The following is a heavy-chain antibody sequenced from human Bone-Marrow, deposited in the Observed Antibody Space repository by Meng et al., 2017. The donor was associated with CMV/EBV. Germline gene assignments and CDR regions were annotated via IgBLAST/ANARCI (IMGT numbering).Heavy chain of an antibody. Sequence: GSLRLSCAVYGGSFSGYYWSWIRQPPGKGLEWIGEINHSGSTYYNPSLKSRVTISVDTSKNQFSLKLSSVTAADTAVYYCARHIRIQLWFGIGAFDIWVQGTMVTVSS. J-gene: IGHJ3*02. CDR2: INHSGST. CDR1: GGSFSGYY. V-gene: IGHV4-34*01. D-gene: IGHD5-18*01. CDR3: ARHIRIQLWFGIGAFDI.